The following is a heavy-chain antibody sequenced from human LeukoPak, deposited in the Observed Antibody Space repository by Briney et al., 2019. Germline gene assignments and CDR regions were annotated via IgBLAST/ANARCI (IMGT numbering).Heavy chain of an antibody. Sequence: SETLSLTCAVYGGSFSGYYWSWIRQPPGKGLEWIGEINHSGSTNYNPSLKSRGTISVDTSKNQFSLKLSSVSATDTAVYYCARCGLLYFDWLLVHCFDPWGQGTVVTVSS. CDR3: ARCGLLYFDWLLVHCFDP. V-gene: IGHV4-34*01. D-gene: IGHD3-9*01. CDR2: INHSGST. J-gene: IGHJ5*02. CDR1: GGSFSGYY.